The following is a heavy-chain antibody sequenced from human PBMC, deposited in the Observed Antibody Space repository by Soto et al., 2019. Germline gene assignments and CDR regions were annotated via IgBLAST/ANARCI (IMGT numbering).Heavy chain of an antibody. Sequence: SQTLSLTCAITGGSVSSNNAASNWIRQSPSRGLEWLGRTYYRSKWYNHYAVSVKSRITVNPDTSKNQFSLQLNSVTPEDTAVYYCARSGPGGYIDYWGQGTLDTVSS. J-gene: IGHJ4*02. CDR2: TYYRSKWYN. D-gene: IGHD3-22*01. V-gene: IGHV6-1*01. CDR1: GGSVSSNNAA. CDR3: ARSGPGGYIDY.